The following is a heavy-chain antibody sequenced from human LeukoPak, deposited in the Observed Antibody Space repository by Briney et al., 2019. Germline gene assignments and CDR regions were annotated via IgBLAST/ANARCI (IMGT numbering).Heavy chain of an antibody. Sequence: SETLSLTCTVSGGSISSHYWSWIRQPPGKGLEWIGYIYYSGSTNYNPSLKSRVTISVDTPKNQFSLKLSSVTAADTAVYYCARDLRGWFDPWGQGTLVTVSS. V-gene: IGHV4-59*11. J-gene: IGHJ5*02. CDR1: GGSISSHY. CDR3: ARDLRGWFDP. CDR2: IYYSGST.